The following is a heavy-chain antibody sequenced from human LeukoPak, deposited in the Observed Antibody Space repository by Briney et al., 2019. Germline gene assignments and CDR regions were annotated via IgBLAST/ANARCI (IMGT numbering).Heavy chain of an antibody. J-gene: IGHJ3*02. Sequence: SETLSLTCTVPGGSISSYYWSWIRQPPGKGLEWIGYIYYSGSTNYNPSLKSRVTISVDTSKNQFSLKLSSVTAADTAVYYCARRTPPGSYSGSPPGAFDIWGQGTLVTVSS. D-gene: IGHD1-26*01. CDR2: IYYSGST. CDR1: GGSISSYY. CDR3: ARRTPPGSYSGSPPGAFDI. V-gene: IGHV4-59*08.